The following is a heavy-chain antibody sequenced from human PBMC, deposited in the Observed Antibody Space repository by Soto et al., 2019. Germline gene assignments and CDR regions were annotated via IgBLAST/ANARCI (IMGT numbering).Heavy chain of an antibody. Sequence: SETLSLTCTVSGGSISSYYWSWIRQPPGKGLEWIGYIYYSGSTNYNPSLKSRVTISVDTSKNQFSLKLSSVTAADTAVYYCARSQSYYYYGMDVWGQGTTVTVS. CDR1: GGSISSYY. J-gene: IGHJ6*02. D-gene: IGHD4-4*01. CDR2: IYYSGST. V-gene: IGHV4-59*01. CDR3: ARSQSYYYYGMDV.